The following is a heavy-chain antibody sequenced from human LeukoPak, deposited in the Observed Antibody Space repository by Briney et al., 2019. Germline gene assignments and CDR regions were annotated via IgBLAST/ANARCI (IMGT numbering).Heavy chain of an antibody. CDR1: GFALRDYD. V-gene: IGHV3-13*01. CDR2: IGISGDT. Sequence: PGGSLRLSCAASGFALRDYDMHWVRQVTGKGLEWVSAIGISGDTYYPNSVKGRFTVSRENAKNSLYLQMNSLTAGYTAVYYCARGGIQVSGIDEIDYWGQGTLVTVSS. D-gene: IGHD6-19*01. J-gene: IGHJ4*02. CDR3: ARGGIQVSGIDEIDY.